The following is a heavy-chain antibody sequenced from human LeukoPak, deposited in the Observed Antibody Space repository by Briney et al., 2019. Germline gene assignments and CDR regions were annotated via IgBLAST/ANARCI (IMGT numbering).Heavy chain of an antibody. CDR1: GYTFTGYY. V-gene: IGHV1-2*02. D-gene: IGHD3-22*01. Sequence: ASVKVSCKASGYTFTGYYMHWVRQAPGQGLEWMGWINPNSGGTNYAQKFQGRVTMTRDTSISTAYMELSRLRSDDTAVYYCAREHLYDRSEDLDYWGQGTLVTVSS. CDR3: AREHLYDRSEDLDY. CDR2: INPNSGGT. J-gene: IGHJ4*02.